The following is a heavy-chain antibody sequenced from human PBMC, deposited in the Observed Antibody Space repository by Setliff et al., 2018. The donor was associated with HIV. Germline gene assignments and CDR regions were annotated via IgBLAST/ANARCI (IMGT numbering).Heavy chain of an antibody. J-gene: IGHJ3*01. Sequence: PGGSLRLSCATFGFTFGSYTMHWVRQAPGKGLEWVALISYDGTDAKYADSVRGRFTIARDNSKSTIYLLMNNLRTDDTATYYCVKDRSRVPQQYYADQTLQSPAWGQGTEVTVSS. CDR1: GFTFGSYT. CDR2: ISYDGTDA. V-gene: IGHV3-30*18. D-gene: IGHD3-3*01. CDR3: VKDRSRVPQQYYADQTLQSPA.